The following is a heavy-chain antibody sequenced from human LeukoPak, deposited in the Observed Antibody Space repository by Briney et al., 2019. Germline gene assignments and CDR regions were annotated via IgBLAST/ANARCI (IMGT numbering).Heavy chain of an antibody. CDR1: GYTLTELS. J-gene: IGHJ4*02. CDR3: ATARRFLEWLPHYYFDY. CDR2: FDPEDGET. V-gene: IGHV1-24*01. D-gene: IGHD3-3*01. Sequence: ASVKVSCKVSGYTLTELSMHWVRQAPGKGLEWIGGFDPEDGETIYAQKFQGRVTMTEDTSTDTAYMELSSLRSEDTAVYYCATARRFLEWLPHYYFDYWGQGTLVTVSS.